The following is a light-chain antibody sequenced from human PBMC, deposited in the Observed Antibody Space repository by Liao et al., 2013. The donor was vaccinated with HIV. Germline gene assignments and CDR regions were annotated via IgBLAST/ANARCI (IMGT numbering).Light chain of an antibody. J-gene: IGLJ2*01. V-gene: IGLV3-1*01. CDR2: QHT. CDR1: KLGDKR. Sequence: SYELTQSPSVSVSPGQTASISCSGDKLGDKRASWYQQKPGQSPVLVIYQHTKRPSGIPERFSGSNSGNTATLTISATQPLDEADYFCQAWDSSADVVFGGGTRLTVL. CDR3: QAWDSSADVV.